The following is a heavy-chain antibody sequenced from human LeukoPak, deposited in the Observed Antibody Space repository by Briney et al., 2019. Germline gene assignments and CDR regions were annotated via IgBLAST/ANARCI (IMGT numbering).Heavy chain of an antibody. V-gene: IGHV3-23*01. Sequence: GGSLRLSCAASGFTVSSNYMSWVRQAPGKGLEWVSAISGSGGSTYYADSVKGRFTISRDNSKNTLYLQMNSLRAEDTAVYYCAKEMSLSDWGAFDIWGQGTMVTVSS. CDR3: AKEMSLSDWGAFDI. J-gene: IGHJ3*02. D-gene: IGHD3/OR15-3a*01. CDR1: GFTVSSNY. CDR2: ISGSGGST.